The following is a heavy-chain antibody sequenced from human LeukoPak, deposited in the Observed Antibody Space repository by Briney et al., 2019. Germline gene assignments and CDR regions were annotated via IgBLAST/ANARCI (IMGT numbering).Heavy chain of an antibody. Sequence: TSETLSLTCTVSGGPISSYYWSWIRQPPGKGLEGIGYIYYSGSTNYNPSLKSRVTISVDTSKNQFSLKLSSVTAADTAVYYCARHLVRVGYNFWGQGTLVTVSS. CDR3: ARHLVRVGYNF. J-gene: IGHJ4*02. V-gene: IGHV4-59*08. CDR1: GGPISSYY. CDR2: IYYSGST. D-gene: IGHD5-24*01.